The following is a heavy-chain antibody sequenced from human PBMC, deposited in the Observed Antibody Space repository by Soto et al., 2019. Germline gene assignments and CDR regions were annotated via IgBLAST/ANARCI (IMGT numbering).Heavy chain of an antibody. J-gene: IGHJ4*02. V-gene: IGHV2-70*11. CDR2: IDWDDDK. Sequence: SGPTLVNPTQTLTLTCTFSGFSLSTSGMCVSWIRQPPGKALEWLARIDWDDDKYYSTSLKTRLTISKDTSKNQVVLTMTNMDPVDTATYYCARIRASGYDLGYFDYWGQGTLVTVSS. CDR3: ARIRASGYDLGYFDY. CDR1: GFSLSTSGMC. D-gene: IGHD5-12*01.